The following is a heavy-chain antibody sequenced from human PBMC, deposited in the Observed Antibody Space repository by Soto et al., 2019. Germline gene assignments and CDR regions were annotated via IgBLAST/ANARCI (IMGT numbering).Heavy chain of an antibody. CDR1: GGTFSSYA. CDR3: ARALRYFDWLLFNMDV. Sequence: SVKVSCKASGGTFSSYAISWVRQAPGQGLEWMGGIIPIFGTANYAQKFQGRVTITADESTSTAYMELSSLRSEDTAVYYCARALRYFDWLLFNMDVWGQGTTVTVSS. CDR2: IIPIFGTA. D-gene: IGHD3-9*01. V-gene: IGHV1-69*13. J-gene: IGHJ6*02.